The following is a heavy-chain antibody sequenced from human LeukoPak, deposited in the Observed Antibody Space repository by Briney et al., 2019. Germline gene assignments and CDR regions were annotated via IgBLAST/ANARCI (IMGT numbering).Heavy chain of an antibody. J-gene: IGHJ6*02. D-gene: IGHD5-12*01. Sequence: PGGSLRLSCAASGFTFSSYWMHWVRQAPGKGLVWVSRINSDGSSTSYADSVKGRFTISRDNAKNTLYLQMNSLRAEDTAVYYCARDRCSGYDYWWSYDDYYGMDVWGQGTTVTVSS. CDR3: ARDRCSGYDYWWSYDDYYGMDV. CDR1: GFTFSSYW. CDR2: INSDGSST. V-gene: IGHV3-74*01.